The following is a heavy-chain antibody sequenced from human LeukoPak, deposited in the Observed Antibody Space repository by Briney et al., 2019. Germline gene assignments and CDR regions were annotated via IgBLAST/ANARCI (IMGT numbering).Heavy chain of an antibody. CDR1: GYIFTSYG. D-gene: IGHD3/OR15-3a*01. CDR2: INGHGGNT. J-gene: IGHJ4*02. CDR3: ARDVGPDYDVLTGYYPFDF. V-gene: IGHV1-18*01. Sequence: ASVKVPCKASGYIFTSYGISWVRQAPGQGLEWMGWINGHGGNTKYGQNFQGRVIVTKDTSTSTVYMELRSLRSDGTAVYYCARDVGPDYDVLTGYYPFDFWGQGTLVTVSP.